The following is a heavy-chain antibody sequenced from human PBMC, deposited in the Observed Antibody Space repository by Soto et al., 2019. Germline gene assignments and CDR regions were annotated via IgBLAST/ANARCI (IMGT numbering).Heavy chain of an antibody. CDR2: IVPIVDTS. J-gene: IGHJ4*02. D-gene: IGHD5-12*01. V-gene: IGHV1-69*12. CDR3: VRVVAIPGYPDN. Sequence: QVQLVQSGAEVRQPASSVKVSCTTSGGTFSSYAISWVRQAPGQGLEWRGGIVPIVDTSTYAQKFQGRVTITADESTSTADMELSSLRSDDTAIYDCVRVVAIPGYPDNWGQGTLVTVSS. CDR1: GGTFSSYA.